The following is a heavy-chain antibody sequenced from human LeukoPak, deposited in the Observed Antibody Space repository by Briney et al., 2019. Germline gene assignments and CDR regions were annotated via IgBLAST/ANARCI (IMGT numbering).Heavy chain of an antibody. CDR3: ARGGDPLYYYYYGMDV. CDR2: INAGNGNT. V-gene: IGHV1-3*01. J-gene: IGHJ6*02. Sequence: GASVKVSCKASGYTFTSYAMHWVRQAPGQRLEWMGWINAGNGNTKYSQKFQGRITITRDTSASTAYMELSSLRSEDTAVYYCARGGDPLYYYYYGMDVWGQGTTVTVSS. CDR1: GYTFTSYA.